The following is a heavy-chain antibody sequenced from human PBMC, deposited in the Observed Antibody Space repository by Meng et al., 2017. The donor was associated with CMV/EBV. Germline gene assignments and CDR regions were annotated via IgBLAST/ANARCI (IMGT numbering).Heavy chain of an antibody. Sequence: SGFTFSSYGMHWVRQAPGKGLEWVAFIQYDGSNKYSADSVKGRFTISRDNSKNTLYLQMNSLRAEDTAVYYCAKSGVYISGWYNRFDPWGQGTLVTVSS. J-gene: IGHJ5*02. CDR1: GFTFSSYG. D-gene: IGHD6-19*01. CDR3: AKSGVYISGWYNRFDP. V-gene: IGHV3-30*02. CDR2: IQYDGSNK.